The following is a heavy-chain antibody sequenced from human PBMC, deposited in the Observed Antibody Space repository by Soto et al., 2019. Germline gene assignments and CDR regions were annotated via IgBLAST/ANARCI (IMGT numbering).Heavy chain of an antibody. CDR1: GYSFTSYW. J-gene: IGHJ5*02. V-gene: IGHV5-10-1*01. CDR2: IDPSDSYT. D-gene: IGHD3-22*01. CDR3: ARGTERLYYYDSSGP. Sequence: GESLKISCKGSGYSFTSYWISWVRQMPGKGLEWMGRIDPSDSYTNYSPSFQGHVTISADKPISTAYLQWSSLKASDTAMYYCARGTERLYYYDSSGPWGQGTLVTVSS.